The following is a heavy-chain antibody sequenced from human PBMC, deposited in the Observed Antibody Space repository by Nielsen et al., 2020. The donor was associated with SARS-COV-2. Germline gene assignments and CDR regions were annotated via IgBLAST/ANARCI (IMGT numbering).Heavy chain of an antibody. CDR3: ARIRKSSSGWYWGFDY. Sequence: SGPTLVKPTETLTLTCTVSGFSLSNARMGVSWIRQPPGKALEWLAHIFSNDEKSYSTSLKSRLTISKDTSKSQVVLTMTNMDPVDTATYYCARIRKSSSGWYWGFDYWGQGTLVTVSS. V-gene: IGHV2-26*01. CDR2: IFSNDEK. CDR1: GFSLSNARMG. J-gene: IGHJ4*02. D-gene: IGHD6-19*01.